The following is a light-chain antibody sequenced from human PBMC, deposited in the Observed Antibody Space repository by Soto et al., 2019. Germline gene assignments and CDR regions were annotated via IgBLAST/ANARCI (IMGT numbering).Light chain of an antibody. Sequence: EIVLTQSPGTLSLSPGERATLSCRASQSVSRSYLAWYQQKPGQAPRLLIYGASSRATGIPDRFSGSGSGTDFTLTISRLEPEDFAVSYCQQYGSSPTFGQGTKLEIK. CDR1: QSVSRSY. J-gene: IGKJ2*01. V-gene: IGKV3-20*01. CDR3: QQYGSSPT. CDR2: GAS.